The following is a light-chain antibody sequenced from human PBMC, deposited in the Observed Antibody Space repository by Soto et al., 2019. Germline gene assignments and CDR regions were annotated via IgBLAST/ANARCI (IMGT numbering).Light chain of an antibody. V-gene: IGKV3-20*01. CDR1: QSVGSTY. J-gene: IGKJ1*01. CDR3: QQYGDSPWT. CDR2: DAS. Sequence: EVGWMQSPDTLSLSPGERATLSCRASQSVGSTYLAWYQQKPGQAPRLLIYDASSRATGIPDRFSGSGSGTDFTLTISRLEPEDFAVYYCQQYGDSPWTFGQGTMVDIK.